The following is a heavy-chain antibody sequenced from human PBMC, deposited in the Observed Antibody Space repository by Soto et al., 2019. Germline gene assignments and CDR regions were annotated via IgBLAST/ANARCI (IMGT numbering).Heavy chain of an antibody. CDR1: GYTFTSYY. J-gene: IGHJ4*02. Sequence: QVQLVQSGAEVKKPGASVKVSCKASGYTFTSYYIHWVRQAPGLGLEWMGRFNPSGGGTSYAQKFQGRVTMTRDTSTSTVYMELSSLRSADTAVYDCTRAASYYFDSWGQGTLVTVSS. CDR2: FNPSGGGT. CDR3: TRAASYYFDS. D-gene: IGHD6-25*01. V-gene: IGHV1-46*01.